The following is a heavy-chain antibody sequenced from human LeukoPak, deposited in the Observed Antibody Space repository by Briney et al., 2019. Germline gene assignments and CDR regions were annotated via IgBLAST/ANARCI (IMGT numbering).Heavy chain of an antibody. CDR1: GGTFSSYA. CDR3: ARDSIVVVPAAPYLGYYMDV. V-gene: IGHV1-69*13. Sequence: SVKVSCKASGGTFSSYAISWVRQAPGQGLEWMGGIIPIFGTANYAQKFQGRVTITADESTSTAYMELSSLRSEDTAVYYCARDSIVVVPAAPYLGYYMDVWGKGTTVTVSS. CDR2: IIPIFGTA. D-gene: IGHD2-2*01. J-gene: IGHJ6*03.